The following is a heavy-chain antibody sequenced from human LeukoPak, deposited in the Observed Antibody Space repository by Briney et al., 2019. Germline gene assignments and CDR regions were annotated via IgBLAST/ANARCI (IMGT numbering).Heavy chain of an antibody. J-gene: IGHJ4*02. CDR2: INWNGGST. CDR3: AKSSSGWAEFDY. CDR1: GFTFDDYG. Sequence: RGGSLRLSCAASGFTFDDYGMTWVRQAPGKGLEWVSGINWNGGSTGYADSVKCRFTISRDNSKNTMALQMNSLRAADTAVYYCAKSSSGWAEFDYWGQGTLVTVSS. D-gene: IGHD6-19*01. V-gene: IGHV3-20*04.